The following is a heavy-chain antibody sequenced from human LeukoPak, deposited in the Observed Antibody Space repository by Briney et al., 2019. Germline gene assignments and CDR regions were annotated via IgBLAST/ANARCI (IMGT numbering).Heavy chain of an antibody. Sequence: GGSLRLSCAASGFTFSNYWMSWIRQAPGKGLEWVANIKQDGSEKNYVDSVKGRFTISRDNAKNSLYLQMNSLRADDTAVYYSARGVVIALVPAAVEDWFDPWGQGTLVTVSS. J-gene: IGHJ5*02. D-gene: IGHD2-2*01. CDR2: IKQDGSEK. V-gene: IGHV3-7*03. CDR3: ARGVVIALVPAAVEDWFDP. CDR1: GFTFSNYW.